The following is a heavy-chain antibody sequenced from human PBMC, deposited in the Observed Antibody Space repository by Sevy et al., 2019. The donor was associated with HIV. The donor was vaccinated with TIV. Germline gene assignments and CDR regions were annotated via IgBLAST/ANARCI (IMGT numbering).Heavy chain of an antibody. CDR2: VYYTGGT. CDR3: ARRNDFDI. V-gene: IGHV4-59*08. J-gene: IGHJ3*02. Sequence: SETLSLTCTVSGGSINSDHWNWIRRPPGKGLEWIGYVYYTGGTNDNPSLKNRVTISVDRTKNQFSLKLTSVTAADTAVYYCARRNDFDIWGQGTMVTVSS. CDR1: GGSINSDH.